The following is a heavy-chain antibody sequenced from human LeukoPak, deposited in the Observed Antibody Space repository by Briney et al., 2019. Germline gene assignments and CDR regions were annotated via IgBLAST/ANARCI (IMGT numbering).Heavy chain of an antibody. Sequence: GASVTDCCTASGLPISGNKMHTVRQAPGQGLEWMGWINPNSGATNYAQKFQGRITMTRDTSISTAYMELSRLRSDDTAVYYSARTRRITIFGVVPNWFDPWGQGTLVTVSS. CDR2: INPNSGAT. D-gene: IGHD3-3*01. V-gene: IGHV1-2*02. J-gene: IGHJ5*02. CDR3: ARTRRITIFGVVPNWFDP. CDR1: GLPISGNK.